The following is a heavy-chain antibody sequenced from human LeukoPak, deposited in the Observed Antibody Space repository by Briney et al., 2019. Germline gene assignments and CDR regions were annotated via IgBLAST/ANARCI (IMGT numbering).Heavy chain of an antibody. CDR2: IYYSGTT. J-gene: IGHJ5*02. CDR3: ARVYSSTHNWFDT. D-gene: IGHD6-19*01. Sequence: SETLSLTCTVSGGSISTTSYFWAWIRQPPGEGLEWIGSIYYSGTTYFNSSLKSRVTISVERSKNHFSLKLSSVTVADTALYYCARVYSSTHNWFDTWGQGIQVTVSS. V-gene: IGHV4-39*07. CDR1: GGSISTTSYF.